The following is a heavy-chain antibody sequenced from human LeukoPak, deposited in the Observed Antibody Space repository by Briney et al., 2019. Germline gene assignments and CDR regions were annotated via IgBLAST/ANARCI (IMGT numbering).Heavy chain of an antibody. V-gene: IGHV3-21*01. Sequence: PGGSLRLSCAASGFRFNTFWMSWVRQAPGKGLEWVSSISSSSSYIYYADSVKGRFTISRDNAKNSLYLQMNSLRAEDTAVYYCARAPPNWETNKFDYWGQGTLVTVSS. CDR3: ARAPPNWETNKFDY. J-gene: IGHJ4*02. CDR1: GFRFNTFW. D-gene: IGHD7-27*01. CDR2: ISSSSSYI.